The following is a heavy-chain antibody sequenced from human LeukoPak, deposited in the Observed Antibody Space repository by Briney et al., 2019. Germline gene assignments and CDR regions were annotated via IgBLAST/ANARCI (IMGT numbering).Heavy chain of an antibody. D-gene: IGHD3-22*01. Sequence: SETLSLTCTVSGGSISSSSYYWGWIRQPPGKGLEWIGSIYYSGSTYYNPSLKSRVTISVDTSKNQFSLKLSSVTAADTAVYYCARALYYYDSSGYYADYYYYMDVWGKGTTVTISS. CDR3: ARALYYYDSSGYYADYYYYMDV. CDR2: IYYSGST. J-gene: IGHJ6*03. CDR1: GGSISSSSYY. V-gene: IGHV4-39*07.